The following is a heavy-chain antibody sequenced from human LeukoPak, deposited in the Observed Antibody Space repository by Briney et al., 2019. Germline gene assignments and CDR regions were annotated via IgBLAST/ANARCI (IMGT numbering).Heavy chain of an antibody. D-gene: IGHD2-2*01. CDR2: INSDGSST. Sequence: PGGSLRLSCAASGFTFSSYWMHWVRQAPGKGLAWVSRINSDGSSTSYADSVKGRFTISRDNAKNTLYLQMNSLRAEDTAVYYCAIQRGTSYREYFQHWGQGTLVTVSS. V-gene: IGHV3-74*01. CDR3: AIQRGTSYREYFQH. CDR1: GFTFSSYW. J-gene: IGHJ1*01.